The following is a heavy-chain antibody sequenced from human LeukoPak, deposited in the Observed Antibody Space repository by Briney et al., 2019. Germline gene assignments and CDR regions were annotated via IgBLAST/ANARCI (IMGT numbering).Heavy chain of an antibody. CDR1: RGSLSGYY. Sequence: PSETLSLTCAVSRGSLSGYYCSWIRQSPGKGLEWIGEIYDSTSTNYNPPLKSRVTMSLDTSKNRISLKLSSVTAAETPVYFSAAIAMAGHALDAFDIWVQETVVTVSS. V-gene: IGHV4-34*01. D-gene: IGHD6-19*01. CDR2: IYDSTST. CDR3: AAIAMAGHALDAFDI. J-gene: IGHJ3*02.